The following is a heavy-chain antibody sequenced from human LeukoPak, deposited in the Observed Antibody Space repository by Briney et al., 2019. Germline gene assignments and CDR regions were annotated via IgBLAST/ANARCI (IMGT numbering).Heavy chain of an antibody. CDR2: INHSGST. CDR3: ARQSIAGDLSNNWFDP. V-gene: IGHV4-34*01. CDR1: GGSFSGYY. D-gene: IGHD2-21*02. Sequence: PSETLSLTCAVYGGSFSGYYWSWIRQPPGKGLEWIGEINHSGSTNYNPSLKSRVTMSVDTSQNQFSLRLHSVTAADTAVYYCARQSIAGDLSNNWFDPWGQGTLVTVSS. J-gene: IGHJ5*02.